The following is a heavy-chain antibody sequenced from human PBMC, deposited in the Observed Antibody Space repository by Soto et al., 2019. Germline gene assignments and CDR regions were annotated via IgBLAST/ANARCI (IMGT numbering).Heavy chain of an antibody. J-gene: IGHJ6*03. V-gene: IGHV1-8*01. CDR3: ARGHPRYCSSTSCYDSPNYYYYMDV. D-gene: IGHD2-2*01. CDR2: MNPNSGNT. Sequence: SVEVSGTVSRYAYASYDINWRRHATGQGLEWMRWMNPNSGNTGYAQKFQGRVTMTRNTSIRTAYMELSSLRSEDTAVYYCARGHPRYCSSTSCYDSPNYYYYMDVWGKGTTVTVSS. CDR1: RYAYASYD.